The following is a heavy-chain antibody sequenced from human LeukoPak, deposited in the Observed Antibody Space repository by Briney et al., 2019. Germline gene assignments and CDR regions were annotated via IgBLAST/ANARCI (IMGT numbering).Heavy chain of an antibody. CDR2: IYHTGST. CDR3: AGEFYYYGSRSSLDY. V-gene: IGHV4-31*03. Sequence: SETLSLTCTVSGGSIRNDASYWTWIRQHPGKGLEWIGYIYHTGSTYYNPSLRSRITISVDTSKNQFSLKLSSVTAADTAVYYCAGEFYYYGSRSSLDYWGQGTLATVSS. D-gene: IGHD3-10*01. CDR1: GGSIRNDASY. J-gene: IGHJ4*02.